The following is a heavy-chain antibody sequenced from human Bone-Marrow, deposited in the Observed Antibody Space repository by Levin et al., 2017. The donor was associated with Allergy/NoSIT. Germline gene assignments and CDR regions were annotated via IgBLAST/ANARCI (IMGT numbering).Heavy chain of an antibody. D-gene: IGHD1-1*01. J-gene: IGHJ4*02. CDR1: GFTFSTYS. Sequence: GESLKISCAASGFTFSTYSMNWVRQAPGKGLEWVSSISSSSSSIYYADSVKDRFTISRDDAKNSLYLQVNSLRVEDTAVYYCARDDPHTNWGQGTLVTASS. CDR3: ARDDPHTN. CDR2: ISSSSSSI. V-gene: IGHV3-21*01.